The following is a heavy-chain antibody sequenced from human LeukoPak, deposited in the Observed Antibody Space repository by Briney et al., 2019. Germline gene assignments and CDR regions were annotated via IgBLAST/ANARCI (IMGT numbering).Heavy chain of an antibody. Sequence: GGSLRLSCAASGFTFSSYAMHWVRQAPGKGLEWVAVISYDGSNKYYADSVKGRFTISRDNSKNTLYLQMNSLRAEDTAVYYRARASFDAFDIWGQGTMVTVSS. CDR2: ISYDGSNK. D-gene: IGHD2-2*01. V-gene: IGHV3-30-3*01. CDR3: ARASFDAFDI. J-gene: IGHJ3*02. CDR1: GFTFSSYA.